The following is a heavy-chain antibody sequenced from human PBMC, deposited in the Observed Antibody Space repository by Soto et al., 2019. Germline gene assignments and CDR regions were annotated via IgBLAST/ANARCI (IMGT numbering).Heavy chain of an antibody. CDR2: VSHDGRNT. Sequence: VQLVESGGGVVQPGRSLRLSCAASGFTFSDYAMHWVRQAPGKGLEWVAVVSHDGRNTHYTDSVKGRFTISRDSSKNTVSLELTSLRAEDTAVCYCAKGGRQWLVTSDFNYWGQGALVTVSS. D-gene: IGHD6-19*01. J-gene: IGHJ4*02. CDR1: GFTFSDYA. CDR3: AKGGRQWLVTSDFNY. V-gene: IGHV3-30*18.